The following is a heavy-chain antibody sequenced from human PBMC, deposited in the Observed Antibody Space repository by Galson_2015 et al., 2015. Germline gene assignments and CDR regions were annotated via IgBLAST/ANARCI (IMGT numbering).Heavy chain of an antibody. D-gene: IGHD6-19*01. CDR1: GFTFSSYG. CDR3: ARDQSQQWLVRYYYYGMDV. Sequence: SLRLSCAASGFTFSSYGMHWVRQAPGKGLEWVAVIWYDGSNKYYADSVKGRFTISRDNSKNTLYLQMDSLRAEDTAVYYCARDQSQQWLVRYYYYGMDVWGQGTTVTVSS. V-gene: IGHV3-33*01. CDR2: IWYDGSNK. J-gene: IGHJ6*02.